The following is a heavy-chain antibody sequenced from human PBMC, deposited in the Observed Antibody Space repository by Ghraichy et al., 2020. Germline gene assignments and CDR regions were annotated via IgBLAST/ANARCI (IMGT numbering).Heavy chain of an antibody. CDR1: GYSFTSYW. CDR3: ARLEAVAGTYYYYYMDV. V-gene: IGHV5-10-1*01. Sequence: GESLNISCKGSGYSFTSYWISWVRQMPGKGLEWMGRIDPSDSYTNYSPSFQGHVTISADKSISTAYLQWSSLKASDTAMYYCARLEAVAGTYYYYYMDVWGKGTTVTVSS. J-gene: IGHJ6*03. D-gene: IGHD6-19*01. CDR2: IDPSDSYT.